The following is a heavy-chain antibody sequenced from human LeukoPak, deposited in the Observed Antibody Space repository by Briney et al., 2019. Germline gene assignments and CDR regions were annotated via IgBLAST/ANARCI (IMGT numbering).Heavy chain of an antibody. CDR1: GGSISSGSYY. D-gene: IGHD3-22*01. CDR3: ARDSEYYYDSSGYLKPSGEYYYMDV. CDR2: IYTRGST. Sequence: PSQTLSLTCTVSGGSISSGSYYWSWIRQPAGKGLEWIGRIYTRGSTNYNPSLKSRVTISVDTSKNQFSLKLSSVTAADTAVYYCARDSEYYYDSSGYLKPSGEYYYMDVWGKGTTVTISS. J-gene: IGHJ6*03. V-gene: IGHV4-61*02.